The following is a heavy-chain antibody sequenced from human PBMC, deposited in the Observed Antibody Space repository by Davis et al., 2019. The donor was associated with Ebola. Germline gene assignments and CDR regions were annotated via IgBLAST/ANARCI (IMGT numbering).Heavy chain of an antibody. J-gene: IGHJ4*02. Sequence: PGGSLRPPCAASGFTFSTHAMTWVRQAPGKGLEWVSRISGEGSTTKYADSVKGRFTISRDNAKNTLYLQMNSLRAEDTAVYYCATSTYLPVYWGQGTLVTVSS. CDR1: GFTFSTHA. V-gene: IGHV3-74*03. CDR2: ISGEGSTT. D-gene: IGHD2/OR15-2a*01. CDR3: ATSTYLPVY.